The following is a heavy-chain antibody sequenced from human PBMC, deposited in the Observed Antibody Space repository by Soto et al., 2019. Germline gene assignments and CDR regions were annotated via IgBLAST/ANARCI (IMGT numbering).Heavy chain of an antibody. D-gene: IGHD2-15*01. J-gene: IGHJ5*02. Sequence: SVKVSCKASGGTFSSYTISWVRQAPGQGLEWMGRIIPILGIANYAQKFQGGVTITADKSTSTAYMELSSLRSEDTAVYYCARNTNCSGGSCYPTEINWSAPWGKGTLVTVSS. CDR2: IIPILGIA. CDR1: GGTFSSYT. V-gene: IGHV1-69*02. CDR3: ARNTNCSGGSCYPTEINWSAP.